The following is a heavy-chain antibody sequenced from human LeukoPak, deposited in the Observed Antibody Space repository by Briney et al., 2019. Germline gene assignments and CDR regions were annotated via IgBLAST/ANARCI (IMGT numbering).Heavy chain of an antibody. J-gene: IGHJ4*02. CDR3: AREYKSSPDY. V-gene: IGHV4-39*01. D-gene: IGHD1-1*01. Sequence: SETLSLTCTVSGGSISSSNYHWSWIRQPPGKGLEWIGSIYYSGTTYYNPSLKSRVTIFVDTSKNQFSLKLSSVTAADTAVYYRAREYKSSPDYWGQGTLVTVSS. CDR2: IYYSGTT. CDR1: GGSISSSNYH.